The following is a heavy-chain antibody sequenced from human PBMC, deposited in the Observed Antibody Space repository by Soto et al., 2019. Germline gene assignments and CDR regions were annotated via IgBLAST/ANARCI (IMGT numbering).Heavy chain of an antibody. CDR2: INHSGST. CDR1: GGSFSGYY. Sequence: QVQLQQWGAGLLKPSETLSLTCAVYGGSFSGYYWSWIRQPPGKGLEWIGEINHSGSTNYNPSVKSRVTVSVDTSKHQFSQKLSSVTAADTAVYYCARGQHPRRQTVDYWGQGTLVTVSS. J-gene: IGHJ4*02. V-gene: IGHV4-34*01. CDR3: ARGQHPRRQTVDY.